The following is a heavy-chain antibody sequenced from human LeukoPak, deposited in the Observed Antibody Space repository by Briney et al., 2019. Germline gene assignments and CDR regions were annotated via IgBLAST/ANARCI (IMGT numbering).Heavy chain of an antibody. V-gene: IGHV4-59*08. D-gene: IGHD2-8*01. Sequence: SDTLSLTCTVSGGSISNYYWNWIRQPPGKGPEWIGYIYNSGSTNYNPSLRSRVTISVDTSKNQFSLKLSSVTAADTAVYYCARHVGAMLYIPKDAFDIWGQGTMVTVSS. CDR2: IYNSGST. CDR1: GGSISNYY. CDR3: ARHVGAMLYIPKDAFDI. J-gene: IGHJ3*02.